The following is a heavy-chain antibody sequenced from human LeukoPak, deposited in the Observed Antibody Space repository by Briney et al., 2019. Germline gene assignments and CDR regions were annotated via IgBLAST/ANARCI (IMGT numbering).Heavy chain of an antibody. J-gene: IGHJ6*03. Sequence: GCSLRLSCAASGFSFSSYAMSWLRQAPGTALEWVSTISNSGGTTYYADSVKGRFTISRDDSENTLYLQMNSLRAEDTAVYYCARAGYYDFWSGYYSHYMDVWGKGTTVTVSS. CDR2: ISNSGGTT. CDR3: ARAGYYDFWSGYYSHYMDV. CDR1: GFSFSSYA. V-gene: IGHV3-23*01. D-gene: IGHD3-3*01.